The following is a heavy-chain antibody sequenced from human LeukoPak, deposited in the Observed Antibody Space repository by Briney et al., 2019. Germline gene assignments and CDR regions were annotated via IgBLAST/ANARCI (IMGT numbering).Heavy chain of an antibody. J-gene: IGHJ3*02. CDR3: ARDPRYSSSWYHPDAFDI. CDR1: GGTISTHP. Sequence: ASVKVSCKASGGTISTHPVSWVRQAPGQGLEWMGGIIPVFGTANYAQKFQGRVTITTDESTSTAYMELSSLRSEDTAVYYCARDPRYSSSWYHPDAFDIWGQGTMVTVSS. D-gene: IGHD6-13*01. CDR2: IIPVFGTA. V-gene: IGHV1-69*05.